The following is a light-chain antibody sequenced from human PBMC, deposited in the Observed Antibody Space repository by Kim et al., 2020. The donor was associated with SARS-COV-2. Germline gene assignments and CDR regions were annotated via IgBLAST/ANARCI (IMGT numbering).Light chain of an antibody. Sequence: SLSPGERATLSCRASQSVGSQLAWYQQKPGQTPRLLIYDASSRATGIPARFSGSGSGTDFNLTISSLEPEDFAVYYCQQRIRWPVTFGQGTKLEI. J-gene: IGKJ2*01. CDR3: QQRIRWPVT. V-gene: IGKV3-11*01. CDR1: QSVGSQ. CDR2: DAS.